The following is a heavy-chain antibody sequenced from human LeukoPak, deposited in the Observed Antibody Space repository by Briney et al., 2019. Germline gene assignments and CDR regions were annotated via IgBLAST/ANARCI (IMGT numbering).Heavy chain of an antibody. J-gene: IGHJ3*02. V-gene: IGHV4-34*01. CDR2: INHSGRT. CDR3: ARGWFGFRHNSYADDNAFDI. Sequence: PSETLSLTCAVYGGSFSGYYWSWIRQSPGKGLEWIREINHSGRTNYNPSFKSRVTISVDTSKNQFSLKVNFVTATDTAVYYCARGWFGFRHNSYADDNAFDIWGQGAMVTVSS. CDR1: GGSFSGYY. D-gene: IGHD5-18*01.